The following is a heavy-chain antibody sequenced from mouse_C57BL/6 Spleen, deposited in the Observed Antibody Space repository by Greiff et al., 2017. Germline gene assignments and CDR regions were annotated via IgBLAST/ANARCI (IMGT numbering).Heavy chain of an antibody. CDR3: ARSATVVAPDY. CDR2: IYPGDGDT. CDR1: GYAFSSSW. D-gene: IGHD1-1*01. V-gene: IGHV1-82*01. Sequence: VQGVESGPELVKPGASVKISCKASGYAFSSSWMNWVKQRPGKGLEWIGRIYPGDGDTNYNGKFKGKATLTADKSSSTAYMQLSSLTSEDSAVYFCARSATVVAPDYWGQGTTLTVSS. J-gene: IGHJ2*01.